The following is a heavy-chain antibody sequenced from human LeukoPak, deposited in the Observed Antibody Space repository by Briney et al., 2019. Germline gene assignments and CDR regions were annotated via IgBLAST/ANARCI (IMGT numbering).Heavy chain of an antibody. D-gene: IGHD7-27*01. Sequence: GGSLRLSGAASGFTFDDYGMHWVRQAPGKGLEWVSRISGDGGTTYYADCVKGRFTISRDNAKNTLYLQMNSLRADDTALYFCTRNLGVWGQGTTVTVSS. CDR3: TRNLGV. CDR1: GFTFDDYG. J-gene: IGHJ6*02. V-gene: IGHV3-43*02. CDR2: ISGDGGTT.